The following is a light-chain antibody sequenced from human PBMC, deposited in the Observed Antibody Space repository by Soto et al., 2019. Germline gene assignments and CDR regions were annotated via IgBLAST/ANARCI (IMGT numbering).Light chain of an antibody. CDR2: DAS. V-gene: IGKV3-20*01. J-gene: IGKJ2*01. CDR1: QTVRNNY. CDR3: LQDYNYPYT. Sequence: EFVLTQSPGTLSLSPGERATLSCSASQTVRNNYLAWYQQKPGQAPRLLIYDASSRATGIPDRFSGSGSGTDFTLTISSLQPEDFATYYCLQDYNYPYTFGQGTKVDIK.